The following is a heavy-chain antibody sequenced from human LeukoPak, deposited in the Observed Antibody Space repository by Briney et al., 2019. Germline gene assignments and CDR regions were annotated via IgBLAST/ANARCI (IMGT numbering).Heavy chain of an antibody. CDR1: RLPFSSYW. CDR3: ARRVIVVGLDY. Sequence: GGSLRLSCVASRLPFSSYWMNWVRQTPGKGLEWVSYISRSSSTIYYADSVKGRFTISRDNAKNSLYLQMNSLRAEDTAVYYCARRVIVVGLDYWGQGTLVTVSS. V-gene: IGHV3-48*04. J-gene: IGHJ4*02. D-gene: IGHD3-22*01. CDR2: ISRSSSTI.